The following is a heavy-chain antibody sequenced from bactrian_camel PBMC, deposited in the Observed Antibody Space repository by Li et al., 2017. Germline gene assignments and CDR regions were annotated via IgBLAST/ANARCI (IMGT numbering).Heavy chain of an antibody. J-gene: IGHJ4*01. Sequence: HVQLVESGGGSVQAGGSLRLSCAASGYTYTPNRMAWFRQVPGKEREGVASKVLGTTLSNYADSVKGRFTISQDGAENTVYLQMNSLNPEDTAIYYCAEGRGSRGEHCYSLNYWGQGTQVTVS. D-gene: IGHD6*01. CDR3: AEGRGSRGEHCYSLNY. V-gene: IGHV3S53*01. CDR2: KVLGTTLS. CDR1: GYTYTPNR.